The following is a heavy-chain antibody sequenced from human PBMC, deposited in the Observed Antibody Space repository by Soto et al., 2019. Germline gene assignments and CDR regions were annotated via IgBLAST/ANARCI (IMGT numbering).Heavy chain of an antibody. CDR1: GGSFSGYY. CDR3: ARGIGYCSGGSCYYYYMDV. CDR2: INHSGST. D-gene: IGHD2-15*01. J-gene: IGHJ6*03. V-gene: IGHV4-34*01. Sequence: SETLSLTCAVYGGSFSGYYWSWIRQPPGKGLEWIGEINHSGSTNYNPSLKSRVTISVDTSKNQFSLKLSSVTAADTAVYYCARGIGYCSGGSCYYYYMDVWGKGTTVTVSS.